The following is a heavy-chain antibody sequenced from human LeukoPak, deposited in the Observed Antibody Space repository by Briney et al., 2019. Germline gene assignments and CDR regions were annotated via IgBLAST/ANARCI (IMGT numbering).Heavy chain of an antibody. Sequence: GGSLRLSCAVSGFTFEDYGMSWVRQGPGKGLEWVANIKQDGNEKYYADSVKGRFTISRDNGKNSLDLQMNSLRADDTAVYYCARDTLGEGEDANYAVYYFDYWGQGTVVTVSS. CDR1: GFTFEDYG. V-gene: IGHV3-7*01. CDR3: ARDTLGEGEDANYAVYYFDY. D-gene: IGHD4/OR15-4a*01. CDR2: IKQDGNEK. J-gene: IGHJ4*02.